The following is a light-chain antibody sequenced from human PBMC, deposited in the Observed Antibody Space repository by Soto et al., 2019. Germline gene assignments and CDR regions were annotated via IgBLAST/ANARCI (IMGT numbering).Light chain of an antibody. Sequence: QSALTQPRSVSGSPGQSVTISCTGTSNDVGDYVSWYQQHPGKAPKVMIYDFTKRPSGVPDRFSGSKSGNTASLTVSGLQAEDEADYYCCSHAGSSTYVFGTGTKLTVL. V-gene: IGLV2-11*01. CDR3: CSHAGSSTYV. CDR2: DFT. CDR1: SNDVGDY. J-gene: IGLJ1*01.